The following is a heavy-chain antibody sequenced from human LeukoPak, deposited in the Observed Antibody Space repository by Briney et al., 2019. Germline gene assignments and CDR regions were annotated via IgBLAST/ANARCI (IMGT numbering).Heavy chain of an antibody. J-gene: IGHJ4*02. Sequence: GGSLRLSCAASEFTFSDYYMSWIRQDPGKGLEWVSYISKSGSDTNFADSVKGRFTISRDNAKNALYLQMNSLRGEDTAVYYCARVGATGTADYWGQGTLVTVS. V-gene: IGHV3-11*06. D-gene: IGHD1-1*01. CDR3: ARVGATGTADY. CDR2: ISKSGSDT. CDR1: EFTFSDYY.